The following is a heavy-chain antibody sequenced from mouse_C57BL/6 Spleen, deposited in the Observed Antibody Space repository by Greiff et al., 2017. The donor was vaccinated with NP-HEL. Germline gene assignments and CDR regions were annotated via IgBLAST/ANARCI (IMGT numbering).Heavy chain of an antibody. V-gene: IGHV7-3*01. CDR3: ASHTVVATDAMGY. CDR1: GFTFTDYY. J-gene: IGHJ4*01. D-gene: IGHD1-1*01. CDR2: IRNTANGYTT. Sequence: VQLKESGGGLVQPGGSLSLSCAASGFTFTDYYMSWVRQPPGKALEWLGFIRNTANGYTTEYSASVKGRFTISRENSQSILYLQMNALRAVNSATYDGASHTVVATDAMGYWGQGTSVTVSS.